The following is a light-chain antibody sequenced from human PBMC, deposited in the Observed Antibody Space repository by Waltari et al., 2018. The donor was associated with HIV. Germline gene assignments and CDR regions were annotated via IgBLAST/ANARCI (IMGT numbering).Light chain of an antibody. V-gene: IGLV2-23*01. J-gene: IGLJ2*01. CDR2: EGT. CDR3: CSFANSRTLG. Sequence: QSALPHPASVSGSPGQSISISCTGTSSDVGNYNLVSCYQQHPGKAPKLVSDEGTKRPSGVSNRFSGSKSGNTASLTISGLQAEDEAHYFCCSFANSRTLGFGGGTKVTVL. CDR1: SSDVGNYNL.